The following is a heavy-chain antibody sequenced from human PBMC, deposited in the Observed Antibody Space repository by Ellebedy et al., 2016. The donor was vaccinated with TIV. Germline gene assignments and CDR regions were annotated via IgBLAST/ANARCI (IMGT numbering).Heavy chain of an antibody. Sequence: AASVKVSCKASGYTFTSHGINWMRQAPGQGLEWMGWINTRTGTPTYAQDFTGRLVFSLDTSVSTAYLQISSLTAEDTAVYYCARDAPVEGASLFDYWGQGTLVTVSS. CDR1: GYTFTSHG. J-gene: IGHJ4*02. V-gene: IGHV7-4-1*02. CDR2: INTRTGTP. CDR3: ARDAPVEGASLFDY. D-gene: IGHD3-16*01.